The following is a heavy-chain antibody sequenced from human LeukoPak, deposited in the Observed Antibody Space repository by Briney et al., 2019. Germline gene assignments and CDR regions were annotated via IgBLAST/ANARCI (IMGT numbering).Heavy chain of an antibody. CDR1: GFTFDEYG. V-gene: IGHV3-53*01. Sequence: PGGSLRLSCAASGFTFDEYGMSWVRQAPGKGLEWVSFIYSGGNTHYSDSVKGRFTISRDNSKNTLYLQMNSLRAGDTAVYYCARRAGEYSHPYDYWGQGTLVTVSS. CDR2: IYSGGNT. D-gene: IGHD4-17*01. J-gene: IGHJ4*02. CDR3: ARRAGEYSHPYDY.